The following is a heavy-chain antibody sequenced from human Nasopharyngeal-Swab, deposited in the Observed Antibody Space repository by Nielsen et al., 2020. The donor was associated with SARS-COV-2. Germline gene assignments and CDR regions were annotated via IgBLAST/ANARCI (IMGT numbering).Heavy chain of an antibody. CDR2: ISAYNGNT. D-gene: IGHD3-10*01. CDR1: GYTFTSYG. CDR3: AAEGEYYGSGSRPGMDV. V-gene: IGHV1-18*01. J-gene: IGHJ6*02. Sequence: ASVKVSCKASGYTFTSYGISWVRQAPGQGLEWMGWISAYNGNTNYAQKLQGRVTMTTDTSTSTAYMELRSLRSEDTAVYYCAAEGEYYGSGSRPGMDVWGQGTTVTVSS.